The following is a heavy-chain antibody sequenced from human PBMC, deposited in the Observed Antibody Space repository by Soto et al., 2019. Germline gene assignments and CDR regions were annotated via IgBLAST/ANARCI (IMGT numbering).Heavy chain of an antibody. J-gene: IGHJ5*02. CDR1: GYTFTGYF. CDR3: ARVIRGAYYNSPLDT. Sequence: GASVKVPCKASGYTFTGYFMHWVRQAPGQGLEWMGWINPYSGGADYAQSFQGRVTMTRDTSISTVYMELSRLRFDDTAVYYCARVIRGAYYNSPLDTWGQGTVVTVSS. CDR2: INPYSGGA. V-gene: IGHV1-2*02. D-gene: IGHD3-10*01.